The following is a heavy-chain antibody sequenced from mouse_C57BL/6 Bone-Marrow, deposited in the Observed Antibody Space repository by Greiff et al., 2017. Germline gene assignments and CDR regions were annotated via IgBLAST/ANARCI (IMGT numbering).Heavy chain of an antibody. V-gene: IGHV3-6*01. D-gene: IGHD2-10*02. J-gene: IGHJ3*01. CDR3: ARKYGAWFAY. CDR2: ISYDGSN. Sequence: EVHLVESGPGLVKPSQSLSLTCSVTGYSITSGYYWNWIRQFPGNKLEWMGYISYDGSNNYNPSLKNRISITRDTSKTQFFLKLNSVTTENTATYYCARKYGAWFAYWGQGTLVTVSA. CDR1: GYSITSGYY.